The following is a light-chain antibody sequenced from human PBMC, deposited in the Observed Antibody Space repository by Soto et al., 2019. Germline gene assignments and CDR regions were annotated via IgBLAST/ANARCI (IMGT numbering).Light chain of an antibody. Sequence: EIVLTQSPGTLSLSPGERATLSCRASQSVSSSYLAWYQQKPGQALRLLIYGASSRATGIPDRFSGSGSGTDFTLTISRLEPEDFALYYCQQYGSSPVTFGPGTKVDIK. CDR3: QQYGSSPVT. CDR1: QSVSSSY. CDR2: GAS. V-gene: IGKV3-20*01. J-gene: IGKJ3*01.